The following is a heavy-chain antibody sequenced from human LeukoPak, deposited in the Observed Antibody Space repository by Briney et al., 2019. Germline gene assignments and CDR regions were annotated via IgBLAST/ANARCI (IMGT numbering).Heavy chain of an antibody. Sequence: SQNLSLKSSISGDSGSSNGAACKWSRQAPSRGREWLGRTYYRYKWYNDYAVSVQSRITINPDPSKNQLSLLVNSVNPEDTAVYYCVRGNWNFDYWGKGTLVSVSP. D-gene: IGHD1-20*01. CDR3: VRGNWNFDY. V-gene: IGHV6-1*01. CDR2: TYYRYKWYN. J-gene: IGHJ4*02. CDR1: GDSGSSNGAA.